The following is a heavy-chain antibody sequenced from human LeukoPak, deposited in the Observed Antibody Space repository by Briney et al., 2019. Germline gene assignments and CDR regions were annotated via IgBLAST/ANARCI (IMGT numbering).Heavy chain of an antibody. J-gene: IGHJ4*02. CDR2: ISGGGGST. D-gene: IGHD1-26*01. CDR1: GFTFTSYS. Sequence: GGSLRLSCAASGFTFTSYSVNWVRQAPGKGLEWVSTISGGGGSTYYADSVKGRFTISRDNSKNTLYLQVNSLRAEDTAVYYCAKGGKWDVTPFDYWGQGTLVTVSS. CDR3: AKGGKWDVTPFDY. V-gene: IGHV3-23*01.